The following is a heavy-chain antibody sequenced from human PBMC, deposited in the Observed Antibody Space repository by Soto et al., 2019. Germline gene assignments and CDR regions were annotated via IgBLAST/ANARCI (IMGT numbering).Heavy chain of an antibody. J-gene: IGHJ4*02. D-gene: IGHD3-10*01. CDR1: GYTFTNYA. CDR3: ARAWFGDVVYYFDY. CDR2: ISAYNGNT. V-gene: IGHV1-18*01. Sequence: QVQLVQSGAEVKKPGASVKVSCKASGYTFTNYAISWVRQAPGQGLEWMGWISAYNGNTNYAQKLQGRVTMTTDTATSSASMELRSLSSDDTAVYYCARAWFGDVVYYFDYWGQGTLVTVSS.